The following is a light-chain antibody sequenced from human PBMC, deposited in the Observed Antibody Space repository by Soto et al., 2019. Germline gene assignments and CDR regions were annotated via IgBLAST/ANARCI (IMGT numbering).Light chain of an antibody. V-gene: IGKV3-15*01. CDR2: DAS. CDR1: QSVRSK. CDR3: QQYNNRYT. J-gene: IGKJ2*01. Sequence: EIVMTQSPATLSVSPGERATLSCSASQSVRSKFAWYQQKPGQAPRLLIYDASTRATGIAARFSGSGSGTEFALTISSLQSEDFAVYYCQQYNNRYTFGQGTKLEIK.